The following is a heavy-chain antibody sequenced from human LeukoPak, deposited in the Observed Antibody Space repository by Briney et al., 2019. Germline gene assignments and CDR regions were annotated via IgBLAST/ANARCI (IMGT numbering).Heavy chain of an antibody. CDR2: FDPEDGET. J-gene: IGHJ4*02. D-gene: IGHD4-17*01. CDR3: ATDGDYGDFHFDY. CDR1: GYTLTELS. Sequence: ASVKVSCKVSGYTLTELSMHWVRQAPGKGLEWMGGFDPEDGETICAQKFQGRVTMTEDTSTDTAYMELSSLRSEDTAVYYCATDGDYGDFHFDYWGQGTLVTVSS. V-gene: IGHV1-24*01.